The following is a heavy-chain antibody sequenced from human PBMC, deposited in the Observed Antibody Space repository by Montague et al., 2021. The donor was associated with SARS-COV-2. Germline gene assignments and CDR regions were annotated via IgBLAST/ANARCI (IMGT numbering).Heavy chain of an antibody. D-gene: IGHD3-22*01. CDR1: GFTFSSYW. V-gene: IGHV3-7*01. CDR3: ARDSFFVGDSSADYYYGMDV. J-gene: IGHJ6*02. Sequence: SLRLSCAASGFTFSSYWMSWVRQAPGKGLEWVANIKQDGSEKYYVDSVKGRLTISRDNAKNSLYLQMNSLRAEDTAVYYCARDSFFVGDSSADYYYGMDVWGQGTTVTVSS. CDR2: IKQDGSEK.